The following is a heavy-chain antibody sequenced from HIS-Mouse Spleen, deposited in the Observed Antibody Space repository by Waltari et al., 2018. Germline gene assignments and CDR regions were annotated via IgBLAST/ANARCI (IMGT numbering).Heavy chain of an antibody. CDR2: ISWNSGSI. D-gene: IGHD1-26*01. J-gene: IGHJ3*02. CDR1: GFTFDDYA. CDR3: AKGPGATTPTDAFDI. V-gene: IGHV3-9*01. Sequence: EVQLVESGGGLVQPGRSLRLSCAASGFTFDDYAIPWVRPASGKGLEWVSGISWNSGSIGYADSVKGRFTISRDNAKNSLYLQMNSLRAEDTALYYCAKGPGATTPTDAFDIWGQGTMVTVSS.